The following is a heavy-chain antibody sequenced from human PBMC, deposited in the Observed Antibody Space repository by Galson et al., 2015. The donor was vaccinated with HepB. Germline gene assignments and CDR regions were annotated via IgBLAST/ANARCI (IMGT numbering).Heavy chain of an antibody. Sequence: SLRLSCAASGFPFRSNWMSWVRQAPGKGPEWVASIVSDGSQEYYVDSVRGRFTISRDNAKNSLYLQMNSLRVEDSAVYYCARGPWWGQGTLVAVSP. J-gene: IGHJ4*02. V-gene: IGHV3-7*03. CDR3: ARGPW. CDR2: IVSDGSQE. CDR1: GFPFRSNW.